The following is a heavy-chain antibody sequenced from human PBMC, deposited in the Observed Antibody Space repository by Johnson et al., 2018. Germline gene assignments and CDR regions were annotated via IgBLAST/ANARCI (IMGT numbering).Heavy chain of an antibody. CDR3: ARARYDAFDI. Sequence: QVQLQESGPGLVKPSETLSLTCTVSGGSISSYYWSWIRQPPGKGLEWIGYIYYSGRTNYNPSLKSRVTISVDTSKNQFSLKLSSVTAADTAVYYCARARYDAFDIWGQGTMVTVSS. CDR1: GGSISSYY. CDR2: IYYSGRT. V-gene: IGHV4-59*01. J-gene: IGHJ3*02.